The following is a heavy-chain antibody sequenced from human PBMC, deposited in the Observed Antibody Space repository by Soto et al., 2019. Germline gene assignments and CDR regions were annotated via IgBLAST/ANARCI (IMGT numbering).Heavy chain of an antibody. V-gene: IGHV3-23*01. CDR3: AKVFYYYDSSGYYYFDY. CDR1: GFTFSSYA. Sequence: LRLSCAASGFTFSSYAVSWVRQAPGKGPEWISSISGSGSTIYYADSVKGRFTISRDNSKNTLYLQMSSLRAEDTAVYYCAKVFYYYDSSGYYYFDYWGQGTLVTVSS. CDR2: ISGSGSTI. D-gene: IGHD3-22*01. J-gene: IGHJ4*02.